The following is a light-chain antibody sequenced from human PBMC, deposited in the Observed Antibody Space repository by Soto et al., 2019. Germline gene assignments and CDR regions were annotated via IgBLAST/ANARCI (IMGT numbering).Light chain of an antibody. V-gene: IGLV1-51*01. Sequence: QSLLTQPPSVSAAAAQTVTISCSGSGSNICKCYVSWYQQLPGEGPKLRIYDSNKRPSGIPERFSYSRSGTSETLGITGLQNVDEADYYCACWDDSLXLYVLGPRTKVXV. CDR2: DSN. CDR1: GSNICKCY. CDR3: ACWDDSLXLYV. J-gene: IGLJ1*01.